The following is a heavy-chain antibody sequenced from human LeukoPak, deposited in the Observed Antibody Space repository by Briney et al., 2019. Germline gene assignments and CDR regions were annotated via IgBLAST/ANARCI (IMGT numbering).Heavy chain of an antibody. CDR2: FDPEDGET. CDR3: ATLPGRGIAATYYFDY. Sequence: ASVKVSCKVSGYTLTELSMHWVRQAPGKGLEWMGGFDPEDGETIYAQKFQGRVTMTEDTSTDTAYMELSSLRSEDTAGYYCATLPGRGIAATYYFDYWGQGTLVTVSS. CDR1: GYTLTELS. D-gene: IGHD6-13*01. J-gene: IGHJ4*02. V-gene: IGHV1-24*01.